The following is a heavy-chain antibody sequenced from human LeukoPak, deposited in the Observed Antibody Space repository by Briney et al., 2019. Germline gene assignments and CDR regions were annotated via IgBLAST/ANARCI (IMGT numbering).Heavy chain of an antibody. J-gene: IGHJ6*02. Sequence: SETLSLTCTVSGGSISSGDYYWSWIRQPPGKGLEWIGYIYYSGSTYYNPSLKSRVTISVDTSKNQFSLKLSSVTAADTAVYYCARTTHDYYYYGMDVWGQGTTVTVSS. CDR1: GGSISSGDYY. D-gene: IGHD4-17*01. CDR2: IYYSGST. CDR3: ARTTHDYYYYGMDV. V-gene: IGHV4-30-4*01.